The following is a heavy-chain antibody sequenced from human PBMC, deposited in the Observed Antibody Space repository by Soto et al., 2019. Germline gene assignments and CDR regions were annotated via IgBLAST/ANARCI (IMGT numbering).Heavy chain of an antibody. CDR3: ATPPEFCTSSSCHNYGVDV. CDR1: GFTFSNYA. Sequence: GGSLRLSCAASGFTFSNYAMRWVRQAPGKGLEWVSAISGSGDSTYYADSVKGQFTISRDNSKNTLYLHMNSLRAEASAVYYCATPPEFCTSSSCHNYGVDVWGQGTTVTVSS. J-gene: IGHJ6*02. CDR2: ISGSGDST. D-gene: IGHD2-2*02. V-gene: IGHV3-23*01.